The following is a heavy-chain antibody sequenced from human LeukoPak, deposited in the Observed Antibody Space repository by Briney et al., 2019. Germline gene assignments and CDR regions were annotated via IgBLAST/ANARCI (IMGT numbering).Heavy chain of an antibody. J-gene: IGHJ6*03. CDR2: IYCSVST. CDR3: ASITTRLIFDYYYYMDV. V-gene: IGHV4-39*01. D-gene: IGHD6-6*01. Sequence: PSETLSLTCTVSGGSISSSSYYWGWLRPPPGKGLEWIVSIYCSVSTYYDPSLKSRVTISVDTTKNQFSLKLSSVTAADTAVYYCASITTRLIFDYYYYMDVSGKGTTVTASS. CDR1: GGSISSSSYY.